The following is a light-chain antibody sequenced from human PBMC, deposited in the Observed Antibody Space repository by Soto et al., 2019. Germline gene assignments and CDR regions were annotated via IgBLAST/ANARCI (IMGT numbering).Light chain of an antibody. V-gene: IGKV3-11*01. Sequence: EIVLTQSPAILSMSPGERATLSCSASQSVSSYLAWYQQKPGQAPRLLIYDASNRATGVPARFSGSGSGTDFSRPISGLEPEDFAVYDYQQLRYLPVTFGQGTNVELQ. J-gene: IGKJ1*01. CDR3: QQLRYLPVT. CDR2: DAS. CDR1: QSVSSY.